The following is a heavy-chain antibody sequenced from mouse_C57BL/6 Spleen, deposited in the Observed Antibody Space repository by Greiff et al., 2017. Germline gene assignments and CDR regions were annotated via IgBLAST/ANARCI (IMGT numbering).Heavy chain of an antibody. D-gene: IGHD4-1*01. CDR1: GYTFTSYW. J-gene: IGHJ3*01. V-gene: IGHV1-52*01. Sequence: QVQLKQPGAELVRPGSSVKLSCKASGYTFTSYWMHWVKQRPIQGLEWIGNIDPSDSETHYNQKFKDKATFTVDKSSSTAYMQLSSLTSEDSAVYDCARWDNSFAYWGQGTLVTVAA. CDR3: ARWDNSFAY. CDR2: IDPSDSET.